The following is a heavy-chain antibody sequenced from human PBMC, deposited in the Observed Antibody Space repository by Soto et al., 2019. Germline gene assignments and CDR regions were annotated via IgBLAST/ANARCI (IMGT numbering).Heavy chain of an antibody. CDR1: GFSLRNTGVG. V-gene: IGHV2-5*02. CDR2: LYWDDDN. D-gene: IGHD6-19*01. Sequence: SGPTLVNPTQALTLTCTFSGFSLRNTGVGVGWIRQHPGKALECLAFLYWDDDNRYNPSLKSRLTLTTDTTKSQAALTLTNVDRADTATYYCAHNPPQDSGAFDIWGQGTMVTVSS. J-gene: IGHJ3*02. CDR3: AHNPPQDSGAFDI.